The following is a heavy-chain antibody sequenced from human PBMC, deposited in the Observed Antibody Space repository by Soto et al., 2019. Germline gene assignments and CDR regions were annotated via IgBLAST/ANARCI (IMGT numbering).Heavy chain of an antibody. CDR1: GGTFSSYA. CDR3: ARDGSFAPYDYGSGSYHYGMDV. J-gene: IGHJ6*02. CDR2: IIPIFGTA. Sequence: QVQLVQSGAEVKKPGSSVKVSCKASGGTFSSYAISWVRQAPGQGLEWMGGIIPIFGTANYAQKFQGRVTIPADESTSXXYXEXXSLRSEDTAVYYCARDGSFAPYDYGSGSYHYGMDVWGQGTTVTVSS. V-gene: IGHV1-69*12. D-gene: IGHD3-10*01.